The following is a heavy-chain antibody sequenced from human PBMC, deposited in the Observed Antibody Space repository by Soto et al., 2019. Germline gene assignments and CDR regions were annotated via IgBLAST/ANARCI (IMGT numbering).Heavy chain of an antibody. J-gene: IGHJ6*02. D-gene: IGHD6-13*01. CDR3: ARLKTKLGHYYYGMDV. CDR1: GYSFTSYQ. V-gene: IGHV5-51*01. Sequence: PGESLKISCKGSGYSFTSYQIGWVRQVPGKGLEWMGIIYPGDSDTRYSPSFQGQVTISADKSITTAYLQWSSLKASDTAMYYCARLKTKLGHYYYGMDVWGQGTTVTVSS. CDR2: IYPGDSDT.